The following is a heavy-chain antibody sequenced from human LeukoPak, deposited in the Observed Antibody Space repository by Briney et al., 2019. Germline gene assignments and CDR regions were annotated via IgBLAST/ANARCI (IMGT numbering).Heavy chain of an antibody. CDR3: AKPRGLAIVGAHFDY. CDR2: IRYDGSNE. J-gene: IGHJ4*02. Sequence: GGSLRLSCAASGFSFGGYGMHWVRQAPGKGLEWVAFIRYDGSNEYYADSVKGRFTISRDKSKNTLSLQMNSLRAEDTAVYYCAKPRGLAIVGAHFDYWGQGTLVTVSS. CDR1: GFSFGGYG. D-gene: IGHD1-26*01. V-gene: IGHV3-30*02.